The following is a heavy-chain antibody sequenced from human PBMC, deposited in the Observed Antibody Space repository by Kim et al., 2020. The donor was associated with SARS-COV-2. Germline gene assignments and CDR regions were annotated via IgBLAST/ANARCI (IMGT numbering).Heavy chain of an antibody. V-gene: IGHV1-69*01. Sequence: AQKFQGRVTSTADESTSTAYMELSSLRSEDTAVYYCARVGGIAAFDAFDIWGQGTMVTVSS. D-gene: IGHD6-13*01. CDR3: ARVGGIAAFDAFDI. J-gene: IGHJ3*02.